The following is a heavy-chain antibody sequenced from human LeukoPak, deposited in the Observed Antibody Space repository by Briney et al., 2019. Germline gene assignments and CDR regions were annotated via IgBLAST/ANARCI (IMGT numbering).Heavy chain of an antibody. Sequence: GGSLRLSCAASGFTFSSYGMHWVRQAPGKGLEWVAVIWYDGTNTNYADSVKGRFTISRDNSKNTLYLQMNSLRAEDTAVYYCARDFCSGGSCYPDAFDIWGQGTMVTVSS. CDR2: IWYDGTNT. CDR3: ARDFCSGGSCYPDAFDI. V-gene: IGHV3-33*01. CDR1: GFTFSSYG. D-gene: IGHD2-15*01. J-gene: IGHJ3*02.